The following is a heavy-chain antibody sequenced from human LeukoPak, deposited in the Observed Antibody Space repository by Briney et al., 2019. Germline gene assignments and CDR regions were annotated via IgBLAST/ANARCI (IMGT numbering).Heavy chain of an antibody. D-gene: IGHD6-19*01. CDR1: GFIFSNCA. V-gene: IGHV3-23*01. J-gene: IGHJ6*02. Sequence: GGSLLLSCAASGFIFSNCAMNWARPAPGKAPGWGSGINHGGEYTYYEDSVKGRFTISRDNSKNTLYLKMNSLRADDTALYYCAKAVGQWPTGYYGMDVWGQGTTVTVSS. CDR3: AKAVGQWPTGYYGMDV. CDR2: INHGGEYT.